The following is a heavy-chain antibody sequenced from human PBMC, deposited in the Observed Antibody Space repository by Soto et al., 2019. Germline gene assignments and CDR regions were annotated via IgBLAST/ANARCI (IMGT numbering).Heavy chain of an antibody. CDR3: TRNCSSTSCYISGFDY. D-gene: IGHD2-2*02. V-gene: IGHV4-34*01. Sequence: SETLSLTCAVYGGSFSGYYWSWIRQPPGKGLEWIGEINHSGSTKYNPSLKSRVTISVDTSKNQFSLRLSSVTAADTAVYYCTRNCSSTSCYISGFDYWGQGTLVIVSS. CDR1: GGSFSGYY. CDR2: INHSGST. J-gene: IGHJ4*02.